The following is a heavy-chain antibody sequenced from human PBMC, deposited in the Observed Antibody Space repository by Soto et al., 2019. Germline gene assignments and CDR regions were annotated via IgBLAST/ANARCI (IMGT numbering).Heavy chain of an antibody. CDR1: GFTVSNNY. CDR2: IYSGGTT. V-gene: IGHV3-53*02. J-gene: IGHJ4*02. D-gene: IGHD4-17*01. CDR3: ARNQPVTTLGY. Sequence: EVQLVETGGGLIQPGGSLRLSCAASGFTVSNNYMRWVRQAPGKGLECVSIIYSGGTTYYADSVRGRFTISRDHSKNTLYLQMTILRADNTAVYFCARNQPVTTLGYWGQGTLVTVSS.